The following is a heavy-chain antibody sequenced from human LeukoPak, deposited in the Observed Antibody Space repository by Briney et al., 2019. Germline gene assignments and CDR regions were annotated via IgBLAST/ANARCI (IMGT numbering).Heavy chain of an antibody. CDR2: IKTDGSTT. CDR3: ARYGSGSYLKDPFDH. V-gene: IGHV3-74*01. J-gene: IGHJ4*02. D-gene: IGHD3-10*01. CDR1: GFVFSTYW. Sequence: GGSLRLSCAGSGFVFSTYWMHWVRQAPGKGLAWVSRIKTDGSTTYYADSVKGRFTVSRDNAKNTLYLQMNSLRDEDTAVYYCARYGSGSYLKDPFDHWGQGTLVTVSS.